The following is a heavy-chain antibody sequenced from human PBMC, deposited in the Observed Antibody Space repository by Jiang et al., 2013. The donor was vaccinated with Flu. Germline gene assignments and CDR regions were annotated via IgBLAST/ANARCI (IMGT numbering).Heavy chain of an antibody. CDR3: ARHPGHYYDSSGYSIDAFDI. V-gene: IGHV4-59*08. J-gene: IGHJ3*02. Sequence: LLKPSETLSLTCTVSGGSISSYYWSWIRQPPGKGLEWIGYIYYSGSTNYNPSLKSRVTISVDTSKNQFSLKLSSVTAADTAVYYCARHPGHYYDSSGYSIDAFDIWGQGTMVTVSS. CDR1: GGSISSYY. CDR2: IYYSGST. D-gene: IGHD3-22*01.